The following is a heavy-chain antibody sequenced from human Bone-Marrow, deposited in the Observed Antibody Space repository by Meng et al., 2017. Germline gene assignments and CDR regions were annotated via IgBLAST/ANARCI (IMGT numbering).Heavy chain of an antibody. CDR3: ARDHYDFWSGYQGYYGMDV. CDR1: GLTFRNHG. J-gene: IGHJ6*02. V-gene: IGHV3-33*01. Sequence: GESLKISCIASGLTFRNHGMHWVRQAPGKGLEWVAVIWYDGSNKYHSDSVKGRFTISRDNSKNTLYLQMNSLRAEDTAVYYCARDHYDFWSGYQGYYGMDVWGQGTTVTVSS. CDR2: IWYDGSNK. D-gene: IGHD3-3*01.